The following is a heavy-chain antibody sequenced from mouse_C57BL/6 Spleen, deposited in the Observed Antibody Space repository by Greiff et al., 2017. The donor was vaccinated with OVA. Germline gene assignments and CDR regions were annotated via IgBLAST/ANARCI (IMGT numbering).Heavy chain of an antibody. J-gene: IGHJ2*01. Sequence: QVHLKQPGAELVMPGASVKLSCKASGYTFTSYWMHWVKQRPGQGLEWIGEIDPSDSYTNYNQKFKGKSTLTVDKSSSTAYMQLSSLTSEDSAVYYCARSGSHFDYWGQGTTLTVSS. CDR3: ARSGSHFDY. D-gene: IGHD3-1*01. CDR1: GYTFTSYW. V-gene: IGHV1-69*01. CDR2: IDPSDSYT.